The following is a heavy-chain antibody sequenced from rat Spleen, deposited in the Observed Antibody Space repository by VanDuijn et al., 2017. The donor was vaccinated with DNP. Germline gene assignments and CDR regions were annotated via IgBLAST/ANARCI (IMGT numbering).Heavy chain of an antibody. CDR2: ITNTGGST. D-gene: IGHD1-11*01. Sequence: EVQLVESGGGLVQPGGSLKLSCSASGFIFTNYVMAWVRQAPTKGLEWVASITNTGGSTFYRDSVQGRFIISRDNAKTTLNLQMDSLRSEDTATYYCVTRGKYGGYDYWGQGVMVTVSS. CDR3: VTRGKYGGYDY. J-gene: IGHJ2*01. V-gene: IGHV5S13*01. CDR1: GFIFTNYV.